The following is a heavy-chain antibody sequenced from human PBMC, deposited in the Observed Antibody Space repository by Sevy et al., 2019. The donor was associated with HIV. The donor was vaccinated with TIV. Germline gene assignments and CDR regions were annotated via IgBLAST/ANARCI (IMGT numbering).Heavy chain of an antibody. J-gene: IGHJ4*02. D-gene: IGHD3-10*01. CDR3: ARDRRLWFLDY. CDR2: ISSSSSFI. CDR1: GFTFSNYS. Sequence: GGSLRLSCAASGFTFSNYSMNWVRQAPGKGLEWVSSISSSSSFIYYADSVKGRFTISRDSAKNSLYLQMNSLRAEDTAVYYCARDRRLWFLDYWGQGTLVTVSS. V-gene: IGHV3-21*01.